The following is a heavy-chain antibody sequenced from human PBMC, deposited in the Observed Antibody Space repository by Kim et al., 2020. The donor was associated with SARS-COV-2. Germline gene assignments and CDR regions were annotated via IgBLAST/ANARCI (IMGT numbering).Heavy chain of an antibody. CDR2: ISGSGGGT. Sequence: GGSLRLSCAASGFTFISYAMSWVRQAPGKGLEWVSTISGSGGGTYYADSVKGRFTISRDNSKNTLYLQMNSLRAEDTAVYYCAKDFSPKYSSLKFDYWGRGTLVTVSS. CDR1: GFTFISYA. CDR3: AKDFSPKYSSLKFDY. V-gene: IGHV3-23*01. D-gene: IGHD6-19*01. J-gene: IGHJ4*02.